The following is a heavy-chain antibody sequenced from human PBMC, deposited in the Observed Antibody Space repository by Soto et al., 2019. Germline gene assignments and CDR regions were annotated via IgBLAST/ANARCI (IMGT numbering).Heavy chain of an antibody. CDR3: AKGGADYYGSGTFYMDS. CDR2: ISASGATT. J-gene: IGHJ4*02. Sequence: EVQLLESGGGLVQPGGSLRLSCAASGFTFSNYAMSWVRQAPGKGLAWVSVISASGATTYSADSVRGRFAISRDNSKNTLCLQMNSLRAEDTAVYYCAKGGADYYGSGTFYMDSWGQGALVTVSS. D-gene: IGHD3-10*01. V-gene: IGHV3-23*01. CDR1: GFTFSNYA.